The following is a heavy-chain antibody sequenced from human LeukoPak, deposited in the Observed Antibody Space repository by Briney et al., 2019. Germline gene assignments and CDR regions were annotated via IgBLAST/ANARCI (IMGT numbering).Heavy chain of an antibody. D-gene: IGHD6-19*01. CDR2: ISGSGGST. J-gene: IGHJ4*02. Sequence: GGSLRLSCAASGFTVSSNYMSWVRQAPGKGLEWVSAISGSGGSTYYADSVKGRFTISRDNSKNTLYLQMNSLRAEDTAVYYCAKDYHSSGSYWGQGTLVTVSS. CDR3: AKDYHSSGSY. V-gene: IGHV3-23*01. CDR1: GFTVSSNY.